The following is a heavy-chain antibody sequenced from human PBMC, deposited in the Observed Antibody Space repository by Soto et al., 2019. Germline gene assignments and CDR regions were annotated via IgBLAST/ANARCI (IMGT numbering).Heavy chain of an antibody. D-gene: IGHD3-10*01. J-gene: IGHJ4*02. V-gene: IGHV3-23*03. Sequence: PGGSLRLSCQASGFTFGSYAMSWVRQAPGKGLEWVALVQSNHVTYYADSVRGRFTVSRDNSKNTVSLQMDSLRVEGTALYYCAKWLRGGSYYCDFWGQGAKVTVSS. CDR1: GFTFGSYA. CDR3: AKWLRGGSYYCDF. CDR2: VQSNHVT.